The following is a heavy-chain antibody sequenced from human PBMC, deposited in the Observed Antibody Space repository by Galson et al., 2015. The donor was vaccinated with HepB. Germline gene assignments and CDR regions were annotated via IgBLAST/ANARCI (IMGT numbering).Heavy chain of an antibody. CDR3: ARDGALYCSGGSCYTTGDDAFDI. CDR2: ISSSSSYI. D-gene: IGHD2-15*01. Sequence: SLRLSCAASGFTFSSYSMNWVRQAPGKGLEWVSSISSSSSYIYYADSVKGRFTISRDNAKNPLYLQMNSLRAEDTAVYYCARDGALYCSGGSCYTTGDDAFDIWGQGTMVTVSS. CDR1: GFTFSSYS. J-gene: IGHJ3*02. V-gene: IGHV3-21*01.